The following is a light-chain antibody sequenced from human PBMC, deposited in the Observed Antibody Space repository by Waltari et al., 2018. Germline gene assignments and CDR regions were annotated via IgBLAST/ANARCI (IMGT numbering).Light chain of an antibody. J-gene: IGLJ3*02. CDR2: ANY. CDR1: SSNIGTST. Sequence: QSVLTQPPSTSGTPGQTVTISCSGSSSNIGTSTVPWYQQFPGTAPKVLVFANYHRPSGVPNRFSASKSGTSASLVISGLQSEDEGDYSCAAWDDSLIGRVFGGGTTLTVL. V-gene: IGLV1-44*01. CDR3: AAWDDSLIGRV.